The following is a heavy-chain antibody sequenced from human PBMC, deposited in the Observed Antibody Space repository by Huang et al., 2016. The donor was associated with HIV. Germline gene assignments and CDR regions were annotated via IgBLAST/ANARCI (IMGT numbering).Heavy chain of an antibody. J-gene: IGHJ3*01. Sequence: QVQLVQSGTEVKKPGASVKVSCKVSGHTFSAYYIHWVRQAPGQGLQWMGWINPKEGGAKYSQMFADRVTLSRDTSVTTVYMELSRLRSDDTAIYHCARAGYIDDKDGFDVWGQGTMVTVSS. CDR2: INPKEGGA. CDR3: ARAGYIDDKDGFDV. V-gene: IGHV1-2*02. CDR1: GHTFSAYY. D-gene: IGHD3-9*01.